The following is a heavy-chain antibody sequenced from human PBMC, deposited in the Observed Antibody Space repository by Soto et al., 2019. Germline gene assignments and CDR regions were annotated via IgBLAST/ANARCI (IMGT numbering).Heavy chain of an antibody. CDR1: GYTFTAYG. CDR3: ARGAGTTAGTFEH. Sequence: QVQLVQSGAEVKKPGASVKVSCKASGYTFTAYGINWVRQAPGQGLEWMGWISTYNGNTKYPQKFQGRVTMTKDTSTTTAYMELRSLRSDDTAVYYCARGAGTTAGTFEHWGQGTLVAVSS. V-gene: IGHV1-18*01. D-gene: IGHD6-19*01. J-gene: IGHJ4*02. CDR2: ISTYNGNT.